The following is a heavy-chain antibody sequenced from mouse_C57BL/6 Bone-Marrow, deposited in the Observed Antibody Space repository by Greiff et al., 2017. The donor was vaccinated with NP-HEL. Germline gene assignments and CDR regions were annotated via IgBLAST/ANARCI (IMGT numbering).Heavy chain of an antibody. Sequence: QVTLKESGPGILQPSQTLSLTCSFSGFSLSTFGMGVGWIRQPSGKGLEWLAHIWWDDDKYYNPALKSRLPLSKDTSKNQVFLTIANVDTADTATYYCARRYGSSYYYAMDYWGQGTSVTVSS. V-gene: IGHV8-8*01. D-gene: IGHD1-1*01. CDR1: GFSLSTFGMG. CDR3: ARRYGSSYYYAMDY. J-gene: IGHJ4*01. CDR2: IWWDDDK.